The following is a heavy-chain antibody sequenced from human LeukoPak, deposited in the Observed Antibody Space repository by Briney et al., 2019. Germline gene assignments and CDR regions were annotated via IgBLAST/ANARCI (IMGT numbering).Heavy chain of an antibody. CDR1: GGSISSGDYY. V-gene: IGHV4-30-4*01. J-gene: IGHJ4*02. D-gene: IGHD3-22*01. Sequence: SETLSLTCTVSGGSISSGDYYWSWIRQPPRKGLEWIGYIYYSGSTYYNPYLKSRVTISVDTSKNQFSLKLSSVTAADTAVYYCARSYYYASSGHDYWGQGTLVTVSS. CDR2: IYYSGST. CDR3: ARSYYYASSGHDY.